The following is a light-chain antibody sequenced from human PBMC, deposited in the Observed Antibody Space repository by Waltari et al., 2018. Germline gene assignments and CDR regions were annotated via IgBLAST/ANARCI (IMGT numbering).Light chain of an antibody. J-gene: IGLJ2*01. CDR3: QSAHPNTGVV. V-gene: IGLV3-25*03. Sequence: SSELTQPPSVSVSPGQTARIPCSGDKLSSQYVYWYQQKPGQTPIILIRKATERPSGVPERFSGSTSGTTVTLTITGVQPEDEADYYCQSAHPNTGVVFGGGTKLTVL. CDR2: KAT. CDR1: KLSSQY.